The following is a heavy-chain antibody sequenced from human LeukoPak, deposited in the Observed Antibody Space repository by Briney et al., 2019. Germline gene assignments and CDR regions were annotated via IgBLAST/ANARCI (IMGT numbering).Heavy chain of an antibody. J-gene: IGHJ4*02. Sequence: PSETLSLTCAVYGGSFSGYYWSWIRQPPGKGLEWIGEINHSGSTNYNPSLKSRVTISVDTSKNQFSLKLSFVTAADTAVYYCAVAGRWSDPYFDNWGQGTLVTVSS. V-gene: IGHV4-34*01. CDR2: INHSGST. D-gene: IGHD2-15*01. CDR1: GGSFSGYY. CDR3: AVAGRWSDPYFDN.